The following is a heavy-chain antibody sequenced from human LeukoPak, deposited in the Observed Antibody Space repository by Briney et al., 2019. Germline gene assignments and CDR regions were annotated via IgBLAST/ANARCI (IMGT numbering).Heavy chain of an antibody. CDR2: ISGSGGST. J-gene: IGHJ5*02. D-gene: IGHD3-10*01. CDR3: AKDDSRGSGSSGWFDP. CDR1: GFTFSSYA. V-gene: IGHV3-23*01. Sequence: PGGSLRLSCAASGFTFSSYAMSWVRQAPGKGVEWVSAISGSGGSTYYADSVKGRFTISRDNSKNTLYLQMNSLRAEDTAIYYCAKDDSRGSGSSGWFDPWGQGTLVTVSS.